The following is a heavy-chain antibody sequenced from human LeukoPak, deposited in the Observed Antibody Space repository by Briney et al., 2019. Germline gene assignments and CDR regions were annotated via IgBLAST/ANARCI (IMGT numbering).Heavy chain of an antibody. CDR3: ARSIAAAGFDAFDI. CDR1: GLTFSSYG. D-gene: IGHD6-13*01. Sequence: PGRSLRLSCAASGLTFSSYGMHWVRQAPGKGLEWVAVISYDGSNKYYADSVKGRFTISRDNSKNTLYLQMNSLRAEDTAVYYCARSIAAAGFDAFDIWGQGTMVTVSS. J-gene: IGHJ3*02. CDR2: ISYDGSNK. V-gene: IGHV3-30*03.